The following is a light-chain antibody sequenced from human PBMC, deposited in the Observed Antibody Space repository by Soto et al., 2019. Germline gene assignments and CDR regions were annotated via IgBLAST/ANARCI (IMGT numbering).Light chain of an antibody. Sequence: DFQMTQSPSSLSASVGDRVTITCRASQGISTYLNWYQQKPGKAPKLLIYAASSLQSGVPSGFSGSGSETDFTLTISSLHPEDFATYSCQQSYRTTWTFGQGTKVDIE. J-gene: IGKJ1*01. CDR3: QQSYRTTWT. CDR1: QGISTY. V-gene: IGKV1-39*01. CDR2: AAS.